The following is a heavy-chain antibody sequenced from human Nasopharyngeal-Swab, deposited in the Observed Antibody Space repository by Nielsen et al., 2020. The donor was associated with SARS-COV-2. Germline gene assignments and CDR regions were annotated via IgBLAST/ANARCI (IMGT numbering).Heavy chain of an antibody. D-gene: IGHD5-18*01. CDR3: ARGRAQLWSRVNGMDV. J-gene: IGHJ6*02. CDR1: GVTFSSYD. Sequence: GGSLRLSCAASGVTFSSYDMHWVRQATGKGLEWVSAIGTAGDTYYPGSVKGRFTISRENAKNSLYLQMNSLRAEDTAVYYCARGRAQLWSRVNGMDVWGQGTTVTVS. CDR2: IGTAGDT. V-gene: IGHV3-13*04.